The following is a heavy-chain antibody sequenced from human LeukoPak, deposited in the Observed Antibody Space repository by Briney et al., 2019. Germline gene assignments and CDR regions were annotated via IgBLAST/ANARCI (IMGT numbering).Heavy chain of an antibody. D-gene: IGHD3-10*01. CDR2: ISSSGSTI. Sequence: LSLTCAVYGGSFSGYYWSWIRQPPGKGLEWVSYISSSGSTIYYADSVKGRFTISRDNAKNSLYLQMNSLRAEDTAVYYCARGPPFGELLYYYMDVWGKGTTVTISS. CDR1: GGSFSGYY. J-gene: IGHJ6*03. CDR3: ARGPPFGELLYYYMDV. V-gene: IGHV3-11*04.